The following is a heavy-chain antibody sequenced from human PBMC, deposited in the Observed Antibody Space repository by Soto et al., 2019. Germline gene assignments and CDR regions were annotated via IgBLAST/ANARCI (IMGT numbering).Heavy chain of an antibody. Sequence: PGESLKISCKGSGYRFTSYWITWVRQMPGKGLEWMGRIDPSDSYTNYSPSFQGHVTISADKSISTAYLQWSSLKASDTAMYYFARQAYSSSWYDWFDPWGQGTLVTVSS. J-gene: IGHJ5*02. CDR2: IDPSDSYT. D-gene: IGHD6-13*01. CDR1: GYRFTSYW. CDR3: ARQAYSSSWYDWFDP. V-gene: IGHV5-10-1*01.